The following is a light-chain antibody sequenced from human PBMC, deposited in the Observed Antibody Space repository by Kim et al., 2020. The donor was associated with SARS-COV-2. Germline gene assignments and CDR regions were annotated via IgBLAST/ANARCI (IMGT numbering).Light chain of an antibody. J-gene: IGKJ2*01. CDR2: DAS. Sequence: DIQMTQSPSSLSASVGDRVTITCQASQDISNYLYWYQQKPGKAPKLLIYDASNSETGVPSRFSGSGSGTDFTFTISSLQPEDIATYYCQQYDNLPVYTFGQGTKLEI. CDR3: QQYDNLPVYT. CDR1: QDISNY. V-gene: IGKV1-33*01.